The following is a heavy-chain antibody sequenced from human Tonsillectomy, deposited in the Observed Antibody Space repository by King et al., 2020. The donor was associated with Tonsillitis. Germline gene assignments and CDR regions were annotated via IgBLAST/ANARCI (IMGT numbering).Heavy chain of an antibody. CDR1: GGSISSYY. CDR2: IYYSGST. D-gene: IGHD2-21*02. J-gene: IGHJ4*02. Sequence: VQLQESGPGLVKPSETLSLTCTVSGGSISSYYWSWIRQPPGKGLEWIGYIYYSGSTNYNPSLKSRVTISVDTSKNQFSLELSSVTAADTAVYYCARGGYCGGDCYPHFDYWGQGTLVTVSS. CDR3: ARGGYCGGDCYPHFDY. V-gene: IGHV4-59*01.